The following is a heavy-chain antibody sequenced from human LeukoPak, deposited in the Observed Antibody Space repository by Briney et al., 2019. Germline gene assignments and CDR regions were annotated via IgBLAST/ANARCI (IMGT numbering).Heavy chain of an antibody. J-gene: IGHJ4*02. CDR1: GFTFSSYS. V-gene: IGHV3-48*02. Sequence: GGSLRLSCAASGFTFSSYSMNWVRQAPGKGLEWVSYSSSSSSMIYYADSVKGRFTISRDNAKNSLYLQMKSLRDGDTAIYYCARDYGDLPARVPYFDYWGQGTLVTVSS. CDR2: SSSSSSMI. D-gene: IGHD4-17*01. CDR3: ARDYGDLPARVPYFDY.